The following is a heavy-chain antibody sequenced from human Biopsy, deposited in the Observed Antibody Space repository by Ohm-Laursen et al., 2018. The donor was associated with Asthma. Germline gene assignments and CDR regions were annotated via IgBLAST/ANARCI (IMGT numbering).Heavy chain of an antibody. D-gene: IGHD1-26*01. CDR1: GFTFSNYG. Sequence: SLRLSCAAPGFTFSNYGMHWVRQAPGKGLEWVAVISFDGSNKGFADSVKGRFTISRDNSRNTLHLEMNSLRAEDTAVYFCAKEVFPGWELRRGPDSWGQGTLVTVSS. CDR2: ISFDGSNK. J-gene: IGHJ4*02. V-gene: IGHV3-30*18. CDR3: AKEVFPGWELRRGPDS.